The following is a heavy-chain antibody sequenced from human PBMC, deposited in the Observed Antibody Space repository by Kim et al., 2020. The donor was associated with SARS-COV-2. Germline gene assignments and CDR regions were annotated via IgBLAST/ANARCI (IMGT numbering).Heavy chain of an antibody. CDR3: ARDNGSGWYYLDY. Sequence: YNPSLKSRVTISVDTSKNQFSLKLSSVTAADTAVYYCARDNGSGWYYLDYWGQGTLVTVSS. J-gene: IGHJ4*02. V-gene: IGHV4-59*01. D-gene: IGHD6-19*01.